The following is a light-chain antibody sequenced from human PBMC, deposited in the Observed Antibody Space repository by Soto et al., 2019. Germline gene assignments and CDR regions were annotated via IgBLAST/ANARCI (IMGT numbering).Light chain of an antibody. Sequence: QSALTQPPSASGSPGQSVTISCTGTSSEVGGYDYVSWYQQHPGKAPKLMIYEVTIRPSGVSDRFSGSKSGNTASLTVSGLQAEDEADYYCSSYTGGNPSYVFGTGTKVTVL. CDR2: EVT. CDR3: SSYTGGNPSYV. V-gene: IGLV2-8*01. J-gene: IGLJ1*01. CDR1: SSEVGGYDY.